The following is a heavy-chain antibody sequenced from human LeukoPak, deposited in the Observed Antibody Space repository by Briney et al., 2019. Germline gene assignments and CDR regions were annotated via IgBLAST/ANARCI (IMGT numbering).Heavy chain of an antibody. CDR3: VTDQTGRHPYFFDY. CDR1: GDSISTSNSY. CDR2: IKEDGSEI. J-gene: IGHJ4*02. D-gene: IGHD3-10*01. V-gene: IGHV3-7*01. Sequence: PSETLSLTCAVSGDSISTSNSYWGWIRRPPGKGLEWVANIKEDGSEIYYVDAVKGRFSISRDNAKTSLYLQMHSLSVADTGLYYCVTDQTGRHPYFFDYWGQGTLVTVSS.